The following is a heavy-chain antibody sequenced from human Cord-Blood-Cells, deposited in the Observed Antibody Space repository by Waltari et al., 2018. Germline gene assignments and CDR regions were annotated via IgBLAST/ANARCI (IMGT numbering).Heavy chain of an antibody. D-gene: IGHD6-13*01. Sequence: QVQLVQSGAEVKKPGASVKVSCKASGYTFTGYYMHWVRQAPGQGLEWMGEVNPNSGGTNYEQKFQGRVTMTGDTSISTADMELSRLRSDDTAGYYCARDPIEIAAAGTGACDIWGQGTMVTVSS. CDR1: GYTFTGYY. CDR3: ARDPIEIAAAGTGACDI. CDR2: VNPNSGGT. V-gene: IGHV1-2*02. J-gene: IGHJ3*02.